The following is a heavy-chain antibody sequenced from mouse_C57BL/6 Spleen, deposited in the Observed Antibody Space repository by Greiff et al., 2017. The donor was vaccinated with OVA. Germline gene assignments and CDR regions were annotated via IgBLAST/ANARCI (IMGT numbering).Heavy chain of an antibody. CDR3: ARYPTAQGAY. Sequence: VQLQQPGAELVKPGASVKLSCKASGYTFTSYWMHWVKPRPGQGLEWIGMIHPNSGSTNYNEKFKSKATLTVDKSSSTAYMQLSSRTSEDAAVYYCARYPTAQGAYWGQGTLVTVSA. D-gene: IGHD3-2*02. J-gene: IGHJ3*01. V-gene: IGHV1-64*01. CDR1: GYTFTSYW. CDR2: IHPNSGST.